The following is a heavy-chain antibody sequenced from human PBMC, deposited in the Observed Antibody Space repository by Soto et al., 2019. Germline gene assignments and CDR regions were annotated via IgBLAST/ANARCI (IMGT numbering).Heavy chain of an antibody. CDR3: ARAYGSGYMDV. CDR2: IYYSGST. J-gene: IGHJ6*02. V-gene: IGHV4-31*03. CDR1: GGSISSGGYY. D-gene: IGHD3-10*01. Sequence: QVQLQESGPGLVKPSQTLSLTCTVSGGSISSGGYYWSWIRQHPGKGLEWIGYIYYSGSTYYNPSPKWRVTIPVDTYKNQLSLKLSSVTAEDKAVYYCARAYGSGYMDVWGQGTTVTVSS.